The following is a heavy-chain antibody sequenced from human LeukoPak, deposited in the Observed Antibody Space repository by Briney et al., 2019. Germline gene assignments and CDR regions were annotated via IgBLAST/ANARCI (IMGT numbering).Heavy chain of an antibody. D-gene: IGHD4-17*01. J-gene: IGHJ4*02. CDR3: ARDLGPFYGELDY. CDR1: GFTLTTYW. V-gene: IGHV3-7*01. CDR2: IKEDGSEK. Sequence: GGSLRLSCVASGFTLTTYWMSWVRQAPGKGLEWVANIKEDGSEKYYVDSVKGRFTISRDNAKNSLYLQMNSLRAEDTAVYYCARDLGPFYGELDYWGQGTLVTVSS.